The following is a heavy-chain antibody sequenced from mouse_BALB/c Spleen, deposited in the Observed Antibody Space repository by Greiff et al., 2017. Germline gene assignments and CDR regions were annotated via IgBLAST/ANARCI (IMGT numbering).Heavy chain of an antibody. J-gene: IGHJ3*01. V-gene: IGHV2-9*02. CDR2: IWAGGST. CDR3: AREFITTATDWFAY. CDR1: GFSLTSYG. Sequence: QVQLKESGPGLVAPSQSLSITCTVSGFSLTSYGVHWVRQPPGKGLEWLGVIWAGGSTNYNSALMSRLSISKDNSKSQVFLKMNSLQTDDTAMYYCAREFITTATDWFAYWGQGTLVTVSA. D-gene: IGHD1-2*01.